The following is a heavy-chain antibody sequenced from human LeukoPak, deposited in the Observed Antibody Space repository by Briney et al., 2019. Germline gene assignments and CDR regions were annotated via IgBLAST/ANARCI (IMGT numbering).Heavy chain of an antibody. D-gene: IGHD2-21*01. CDR2: IYYSGST. CDR1: GGSISSGDHY. J-gene: IGHJ4*02. V-gene: IGHV4-30-4*01. Sequence: SETLSLTCTVSGGSISSGDHYWSWIRQPPGKGLEWIGYIYYSGSTYYNPSLKSRVTISVDTSKNQFSLKLSSVTAADTAVYYCARDSGGGENQFDYWGQGTLVTVSS. CDR3: ARDSGGGENQFDY.